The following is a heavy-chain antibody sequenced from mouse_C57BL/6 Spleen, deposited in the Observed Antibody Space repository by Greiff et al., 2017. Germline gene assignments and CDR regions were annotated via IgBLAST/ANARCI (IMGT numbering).Heavy chain of an antibody. D-gene: IGHD2-12*01. CDR2: IDPSDSAT. Sequence: VQLQQPGAELVRPGSSVKLSCKASGYTFTSYWMHWVQQRPIQGLEWIGNIDPSDSATHYNQKFKDKATLTVDKSSSTAYMQLSRLTSENSAVYYCARLRRGYYAMDYWGQGTSVTVSS. J-gene: IGHJ4*01. V-gene: IGHV1-52*01. CDR1: GYTFTSYW. CDR3: ARLRRGYYAMDY.